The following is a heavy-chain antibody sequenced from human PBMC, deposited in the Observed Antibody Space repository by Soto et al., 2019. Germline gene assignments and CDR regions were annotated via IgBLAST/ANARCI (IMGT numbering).Heavy chain of an antibody. D-gene: IGHD4-17*01. J-gene: IGHJ4*02. CDR1: GFTFSKYY. CDR3: ARDLDVTTVTTGFDS. V-gene: IGHV1-46*01. CDR2: INPSGRTT. Sequence: QVQLMQSGAEVKKPGASVKVACKTSGFTFSKYYMHWLRQVPGQGLEWVGVINPSGRTTSYAQKFLGRVTVTSDASTATVYLELNSLRSGDTAVYYCARDLDVTTVTTGFDSWGQGTLVTVSS.